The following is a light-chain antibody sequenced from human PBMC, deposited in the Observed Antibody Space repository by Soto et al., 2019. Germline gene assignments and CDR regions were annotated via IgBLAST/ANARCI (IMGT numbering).Light chain of an antibody. CDR2: SNN. Sequence: QSVLTQPPSASGTPGQRVTISCSGSSSNIGSNTVNWYQQLPGTAPKLLIYSNNQRPSGVPDRFSGSKSGTSASLAISGLQSEDEADYYCAAWDDGVFGGGTKVTVL. V-gene: IGLV1-44*01. CDR1: SSNIGSNT. CDR3: AAWDDGV. J-gene: IGLJ3*02.